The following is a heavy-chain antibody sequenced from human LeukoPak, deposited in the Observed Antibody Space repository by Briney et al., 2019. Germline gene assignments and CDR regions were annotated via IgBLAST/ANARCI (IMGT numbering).Heavy chain of an antibody. Sequence: PSETLSLTCTVSGGSISSYYWSWIRQPPGKGLEWIGYIYYSGSTNYNPSLKSRVTISVDTSKNQFSLKLSSVTAADTAVYYCARTLGSRGHAFYFDYWGQGTLVTVSS. J-gene: IGHJ4*02. CDR1: GGSISSYY. CDR2: IYYSGST. CDR3: ARTLGSRGHAFYFDY. V-gene: IGHV4-59*01. D-gene: IGHD2-2*01.